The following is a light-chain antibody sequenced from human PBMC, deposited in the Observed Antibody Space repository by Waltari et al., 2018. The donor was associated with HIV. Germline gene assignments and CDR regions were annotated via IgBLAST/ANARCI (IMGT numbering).Light chain of an antibody. V-gene: IGLV1-44*01. CDR2: SND. Sequence: QSVLTQPPSASGTLGQRVTIASSRLSSNIRSNTVSWYQQLQGTTPKLPIYSNDQRPSGVPDRFSGSKSGTSASLAISGLQSEEEADYYCAAWDDSLNGWVFGGGTKLTVL. CDR3: AAWDDSLNGWV. J-gene: IGLJ3*02. CDR1: SSNIRSNT.